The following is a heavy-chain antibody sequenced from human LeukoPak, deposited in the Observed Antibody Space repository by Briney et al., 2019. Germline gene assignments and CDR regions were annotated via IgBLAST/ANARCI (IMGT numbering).Heavy chain of an antibody. D-gene: IGHD6-6*01. CDR3: AKATYISSYSRVDY. V-gene: IGHV3-23*01. J-gene: IGHJ4*02. CDR2: ISGSGGST. CDR1: GFTFSNYA. Sequence: GGSLRLSCAASGFTFSNYAMSWVRQAPGKGLEWVSGISGSGGSTLYADSVKGRFTISRDNSKNTLHLQMNSLRAEDTAVYYCAKATYISSYSRVDYWGQGTLVTVSS.